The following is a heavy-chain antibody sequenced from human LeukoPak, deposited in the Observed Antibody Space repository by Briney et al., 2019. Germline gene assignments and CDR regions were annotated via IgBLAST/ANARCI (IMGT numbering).Heavy chain of an antibody. CDR1: GFTFSSYG. V-gene: IGHV3-30*02. CDR3: AQGGLRLDY. J-gene: IGHJ4*02. CDR2: IRYDGSLE. Sequence: GGSLRLSCAASGFTFSSYGMHWVRQAPGKGLEWVTFIRYDGSLEFYADSVEGRFTISRGNSKNTLYLQMNSLRTEDTAVYYCAQGGLRLDYWGQGTLVTVSS.